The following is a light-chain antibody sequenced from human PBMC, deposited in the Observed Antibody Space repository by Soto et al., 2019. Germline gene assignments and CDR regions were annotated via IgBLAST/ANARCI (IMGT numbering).Light chain of an antibody. CDR2: GAS. J-gene: IGKJ4*01. CDR3: QQYNNWPPLT. V-gene: IGKV3-15*01. CDR1: QSVSSN. Sequence: EIVMTQSPATLSVSPGERATLSCRASQSVSSNFAWYQQKPGQAPRLLIYGASTRATGIPARFSGSGSGTACTLTIRSLQSEDFAVYYCQQYNNWPPLTVGGGTKVEIK.